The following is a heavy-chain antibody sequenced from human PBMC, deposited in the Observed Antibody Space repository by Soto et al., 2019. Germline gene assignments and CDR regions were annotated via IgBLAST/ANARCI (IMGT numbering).Heavy chain of an antibody. V-gene: IGHV3-33*01. Sequence: VQLVESGGGVVQPGRSLRLSCAASGFTFSSYGMYWVRQAPGKGLEWVAVIWYDGSNEYYADSVKGRFTISRDNSKNTLYLQMNSLRAEDTAVYYCARDGWGILGVTGDDYWGQGTLVTVSS. CDR1: GFTFSSYG. J-gene: IGHJ4*02. CDR2: IWYDGSNE. D-gene: IGHD1-26*01. CDR3: ARDGWGILGVTGDDY.